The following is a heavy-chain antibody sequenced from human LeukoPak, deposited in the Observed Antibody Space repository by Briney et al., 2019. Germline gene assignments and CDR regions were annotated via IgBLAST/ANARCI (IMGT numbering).Heavy chain of an antibody. V-gene: IGHV3-9*01. CDR1: GFTFDDYA. CDR2: ISWNSGSI. Sequence: TGRSLRLSCAASGFTFDDYAMHWVRQAPGKGLEWVSGISWNSGSIGYADSVKGRFTISRDNAKNSLYLQMNSLRAEDTAFYYCAKVGIVAGRVPYYFDYWGQGTLVTVSS. D-gene: IGHD6-19*01. CDR3: AKVGIVAGRVPYYFDY. J-gene: IGHJ4*02.